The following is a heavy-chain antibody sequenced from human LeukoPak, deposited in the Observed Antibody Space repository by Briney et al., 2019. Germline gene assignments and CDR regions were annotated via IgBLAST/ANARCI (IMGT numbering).Heavy chain of an antibody. CDR3: TRDSGTYNWFDP. Sequence: GGSLRLSCAASGFTFSGSAIHWVRQSSGKGLEWVGQIDKKDKGYATATAYAASVKGRFTISRDDSINTAYLQMKSLKTEDTALYYCTRDSGTYNWFDPWGQGTLVIVSS. CDR1: GFTFSGSA. CDR2: IDKKDKGYATAT. J-gene: IGHJ5*02. V-gene: IGHV3-73*01. D-gene: IGHD1-26*01.